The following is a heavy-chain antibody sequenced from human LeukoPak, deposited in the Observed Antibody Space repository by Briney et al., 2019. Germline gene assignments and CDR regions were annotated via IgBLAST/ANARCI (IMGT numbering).Heavy chain of an antibody. Sequence: ASVKVSCKASGYTFTSYYMHWVRQAPGQGLEWMGWINPNSGGTNYAQKFQGRVTMTRDTPISTAYVELSRLRSDDTAVYYCARDLGILTGVSGYWGQGTLVTVSS. D-gene: IGHD3-9*01. CDR3: ARDLGILTGVSGY. CDR2: INPNSGGT. CDR1: GYTFTSYY. J-gene: IGHJ4*02. V-gene: IGHV1-2*02.